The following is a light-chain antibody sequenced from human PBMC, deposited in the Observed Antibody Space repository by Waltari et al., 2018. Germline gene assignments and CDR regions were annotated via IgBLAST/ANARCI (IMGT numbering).Light chain of an antibody. J-gene: IGKJ3*01. Sequence: DIQMTQSPPSLSASVGDRVTITCRASQAITNYLNWYQQKPGKAPQLLIHYASKLETGVPSRFSGSQSGTHFTLTISSLQPEDIGTYYCQRYDNLPIFAFGPGTKVEI. CDR1: QAITNY. CDR2: YAS. V-gene: IGKV1-33*01. CDR3: QRYDNLPIFA.